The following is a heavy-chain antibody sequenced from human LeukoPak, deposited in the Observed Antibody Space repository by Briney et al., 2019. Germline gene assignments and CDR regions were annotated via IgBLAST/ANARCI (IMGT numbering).Heavy chain of an antibody. CDR3: AKQFDCSSTSCSSYFQH. J-gene: IGHJ1*01. D-gene: IGHD2-2*01. CDR1: GFTFSSYA. CDR2: ISGSGGST. Sequence: GGSLRLSCAASGFTFSSYAMSWVRQAPGKGLEWVSAISGSGGSTYYADSVNGRFTISRDNSKNTLYLQMNSLRAEDTAVYYCAKQFDCSSTSCSSYFQHWGQGTLVTVSS. V-gene: IGHV3-23*01.